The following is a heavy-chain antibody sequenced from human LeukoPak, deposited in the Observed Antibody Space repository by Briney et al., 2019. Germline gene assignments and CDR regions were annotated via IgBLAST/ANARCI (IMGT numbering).Heavy chain of an antibody. CDR3: ARGTTDWFDP. CDR1: GGSISSGDYY. J-gene: IGHJ5*02. Sequence: KASETLSLTCTVSGGSISSGDYYWSWIRQPPGKGLEWIGYIYYSGSTCYNPSLKSRVTISVDTSKNQFSLKLSSVTAADTAVYYCARGTTDWFDPWGQGTLVTVSS. D-gene: IGHD1-7*01. V-gene: IGHV4-30-4*01. CDR2: IYYSGST.